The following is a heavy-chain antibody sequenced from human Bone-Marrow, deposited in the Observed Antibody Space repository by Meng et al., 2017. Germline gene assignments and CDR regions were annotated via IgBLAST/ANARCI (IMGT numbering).Heavy chain of an antibody. CDR3: ARGGTYYDFWSGYYPDAFDI. CDR2: IYYSGST. Sequence: SCTVSGGSISSGGYYWSWIRQHPGKGLEWIGYIYYSGSTYYNPSLKSRVTISVDTSKNQFSLKLSSVTAADTAVYYCARGGTYYDFWSGYYPDAFDIWGQGTMVTVSS. CDR1: GGSISSGGYY. V-gene: IGHV4-31*02. D-gene: IGHD3-3*01. J-gene: IGHJ3*02.